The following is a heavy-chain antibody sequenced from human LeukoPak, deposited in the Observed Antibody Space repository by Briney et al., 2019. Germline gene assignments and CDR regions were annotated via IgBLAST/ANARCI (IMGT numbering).Heavy chain of an antibody. V-gene: IGHV3-30*03. Sequence: GGSLRLSCAACGFDFSNFGMHWVRQAPGKGLEWVAVISFDGSDRYYATSVKGRFTISRDNSKTTVYLQMNSLRAEDTAVYYCARFYDTSGFYDNWFDPWGQGTLVTVSS. D-gene: IGHD3-22*01. CDR1: GFDFSNFG. CDR3: ARFYDTSGFYDNWFDP. J-gene: IGHJ5*02. CDR2: ISFDGSDR.